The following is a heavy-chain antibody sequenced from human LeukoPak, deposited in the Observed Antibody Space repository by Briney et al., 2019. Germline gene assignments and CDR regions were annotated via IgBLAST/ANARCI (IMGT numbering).Heavy chain of an antibody. CDR3: ATGYYYDSSGYSRYYFDY. V-gene: IGHV1-24*01. CDR1: GYTLTELS. Sequence: ASVKVSCKVSGYTLTELSMHWMRQAPGKGLEWMGGFDPEDGETIYAQKFQGRVTMTEDTSTDTAYMELSSLRSEDTAVYYCATGYYYDSSGYSRYYFDYWGQGTLVTVSS. J-gene: IGHJ4*02. CDR2: FDPEDGET. D-gene: IGHD3-22*01.